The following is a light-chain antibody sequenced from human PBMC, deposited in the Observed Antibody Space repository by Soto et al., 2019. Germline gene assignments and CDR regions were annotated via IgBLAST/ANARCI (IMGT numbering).Light chain of an antibody. CDR1: QGISSY. Sequence: DIQLTQSPSFLSASVGDRVTITCRASQGISSYLAWYQQKPGKAPKLLIYAASTLQNGVPSRFSGSGSGTEFTHTISSLQPEDFATYYCQQLNSYPTFGPGTKVDIK. CDR3: QQLNSYPT. CDR2: AAS. V-gene: IGKV1-9*01. J-gene: IGKJ3*01.